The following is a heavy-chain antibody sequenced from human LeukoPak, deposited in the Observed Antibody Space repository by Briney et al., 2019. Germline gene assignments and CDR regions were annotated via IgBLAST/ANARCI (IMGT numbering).Heavy chain of an antibody. CDR3: ARMISALGYMDV. Sequence: SETLSLTCGVYGGSFSGYYWSWIRQPPRKGLEWIGEINHSGSTNFNPSLKSRVTISVDTSKNQFSLKLSSVTAADTAVYYCARMISALGYMDVWGKGTTVTVSS. CDR1: GGSFSGYY. D-gene: IGHD3-22*01. J-gene: IGHJ6*03. CDR2: INHSGST. V-gene: IGHV4-34*01.